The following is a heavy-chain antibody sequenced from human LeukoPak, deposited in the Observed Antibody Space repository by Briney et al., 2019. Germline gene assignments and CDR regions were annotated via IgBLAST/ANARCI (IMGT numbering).Heavy chain of an antibody. J-gene: IGHJ4*02. Sequence: GSLRLSCAASGFTFSSYATHWVRQAPGKGLEYVSAISSNGGSTYYANSVKGRFTISRDNSKNTLYLQMGSLRAEDMAVYYCARVAPYGDYLFDYWGQGTLVTVSS. D-gene: IGHD4-17*01. CDR3: ARVAPYGDYLFDY. V-gene: IGHV3-64*01. CDR1: GFTFSSYA. CDR2: ISSNGGST.